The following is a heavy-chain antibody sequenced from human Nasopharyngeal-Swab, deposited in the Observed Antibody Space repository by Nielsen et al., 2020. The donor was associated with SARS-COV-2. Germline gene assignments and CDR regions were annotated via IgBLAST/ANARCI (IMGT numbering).Heavy chain of an antibody. CDR3: ARGHATGY. J-gene: IGHJ4*02. CDR2: ISSSSSYI. D-gene: IGHD1-14*01. Sequence: GEALKISWASSGFTLRSCSMNWVRQAPGKGLEWVSSISSSSSYIYYAESVKGRFTIYRDNAKNSLYLQMNSLRAEDTGVCYCARGHATGYGGQGTLVTVSS. V-gene: IGHV3-21*01. CDR1: GFTLRSCS.